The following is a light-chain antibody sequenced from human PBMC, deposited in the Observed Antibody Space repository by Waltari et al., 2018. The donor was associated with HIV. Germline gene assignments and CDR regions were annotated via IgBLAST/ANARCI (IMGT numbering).Light chain of an antibody. CDR1: VLTEEY. CDR2: KAT. J-gene: IGLJ1*01. CDR3: QSRGIRGSYV. Sequence: SYELTQPPSVSVFPGQTARITCSGDVLTEEYVYWYKQKPGQAPVLVIFKATERPSGIPERFSGSRSGTTVTLTITGVRPEDEGDYYCQSRGIRGSYVFGSGTKVTVL. V-gene: IGLV3-25*03.